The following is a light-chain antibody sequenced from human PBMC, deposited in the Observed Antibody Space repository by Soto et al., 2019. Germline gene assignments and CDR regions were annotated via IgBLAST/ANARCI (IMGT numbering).Light chain of an antibody. CDR3: SSYTSSSTVV. CDR2: EVI. Sequence: QSALTQPASVSGSPGQSITIACTGSGSDIGGYDYVSWYQQHPGRAPKLVIYEVIKRPSGVSNRFSGSKSGNTASLTISGLQAEDEADYYCSSYTSSSTVVFGGGTKLTVL. CDR1: GSDIGGYDY. J-gene: IGLJ2*01. V-gene: IGLV2-14*01.